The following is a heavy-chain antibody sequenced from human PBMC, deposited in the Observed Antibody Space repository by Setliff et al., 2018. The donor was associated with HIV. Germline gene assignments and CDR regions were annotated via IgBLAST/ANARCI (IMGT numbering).Heavy chain of an antibody. D-gene: IGHD3-22*01. J-gene: IGHJ5*02. V-gene: IGHV4-39*01. CDR2: IYHTGKT. CDR1: GGSIRDNKYY. Sequence: SETLSLTCSVSGGSIRDNKYYWSWIRQPPGKGLEWTGSIYHTGKTYYNSALKNRLTISVDTSKNQFSLELSSVTAADTAVYYCASRVYYYDESRILREEGFVPWGQGTLVTVSS. CDR3: ASRVYYYDESRILREEGFVP.